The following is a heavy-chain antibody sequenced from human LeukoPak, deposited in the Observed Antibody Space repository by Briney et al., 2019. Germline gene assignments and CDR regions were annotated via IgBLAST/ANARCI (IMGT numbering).Heavy chain of an antibody. CDR3: ARDGAPHPRYYYYYMDV. CDR2: ISSSSSYI. V-gene: IGHV3-21*01. Sequence: GGSLRLSCAASGFTFSSYSMNWVRQAPGKGLEWVSSISSSSSYIYYADSVKGRFTISRDNAKNSLYLQMNSLRAEDTAVYYCARDGAPHPRYYYYYMDVWGKGTTVTISS. J-gene: IGHJ6*03. CDR1: GFTFSSYS. D-gene: IGHD1-26*01.